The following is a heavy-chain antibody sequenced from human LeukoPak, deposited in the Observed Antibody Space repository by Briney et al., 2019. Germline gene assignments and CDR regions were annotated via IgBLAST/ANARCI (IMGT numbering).Heavy chain of an antibody. D-gene: IGHD2/OR15-2a*01. J-gene: IGHJ1*01. CDR2: IHISGTT. CDR1: GGSISDYY. V-gene: IGHV4-4*07. CDR3: ATYSITGAWAEYFLH. Sequence: SETLSLTCTVSGGSISDYYWSWVRQPAGQGLEWIGRIHISGTTYYNPSLKSRFTMSIDTSKNQFSLKLSSVTAADTAVYYCATYSITGAWAEYFLHWGQGTLVTVSS.